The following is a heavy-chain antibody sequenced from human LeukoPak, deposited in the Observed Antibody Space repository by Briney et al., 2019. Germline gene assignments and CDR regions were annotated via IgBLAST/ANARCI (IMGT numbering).Heavy chain of an antibody. Sequence: PSETLSLTCTVSDGSISSYYWSWIRQPPGKGLEWIGYIYYSGSTNYNPSLKSRVTISVDTSKNQFSLELSSVTAADTAVYYCARHSSSWYRLFDYWGQGTLVTVSS. CDR2: IYYSGST. J-gene: IGHJ4*02. CDR1: DGSISSYY. CDR3: ARHSSSWYRLFDY. V-gene: IGHV4-59*08. D-gene: IGHD6-13*01.